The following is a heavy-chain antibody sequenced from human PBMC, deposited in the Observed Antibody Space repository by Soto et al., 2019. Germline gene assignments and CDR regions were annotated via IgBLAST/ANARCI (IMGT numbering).Heavy chain of an antibody. Sequence: QVQLVQSGAEVKKPRASVKVSCKTSGYSYSKYIIAWVRQTPGQGLEWLGWISAYNGDTQYAPELQGRVTFTSETSTTTAYMELRSLTSDDTAVYYCVREFLAGSFDNWGQGTLVTVSS. CDR3: VREFLAGSFDN. CDR1: GYSYSKYI. D-gene: IGHD6-19*01. J-gene: IGHJ4*02. CDR2: ISAYNGDT. V-gene: IGHV1-18*04.